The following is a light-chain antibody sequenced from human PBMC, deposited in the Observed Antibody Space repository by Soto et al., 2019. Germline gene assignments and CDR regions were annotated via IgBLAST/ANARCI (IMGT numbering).Light chain of an antibody. CDR3: QQRSNWPLT. V-gene: IGKV3-11*01. J-gene: IGKJ3*01. Sequence: EIVMTQSPATLSVSPGERATLSCRASQSVSSYLAWYQQKPGQAPRLLIYDASNRAAGIPARFSGSGSGTDFTLTISSLEPEDFAVYSCQQRSNWPLTFGPGTKVDIK. CDR1: QSVSSY. CDR2: DAS.